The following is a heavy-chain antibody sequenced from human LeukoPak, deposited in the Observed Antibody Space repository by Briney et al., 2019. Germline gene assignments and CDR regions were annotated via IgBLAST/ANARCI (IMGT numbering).Heavy chain of an antibody. Sequence: ASVKVSCKASGYTFTGYYMHWVRQAPGQGLEWMGRINPNSGDTNYAQKFEGRVTMTRDTSISTAYMELSRLRSDDTAVYYCARDYCSSTSCLFDYWGQGTLVTVSS. V-gene: IGHV1-2*06. CDR3: ARDYCSSTSCLFDY. CDR2: INPNSGDT. D-gene: IGHD2-2*01. J-gene: IGHJ4*02. CDR1: GYTFTGYY.